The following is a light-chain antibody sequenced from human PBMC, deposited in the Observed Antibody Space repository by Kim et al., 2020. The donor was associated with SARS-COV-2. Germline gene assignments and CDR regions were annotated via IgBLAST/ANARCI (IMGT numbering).Light chain of an antibody. V-gene: IGKV2-28*01. CDR1: QSLLHSNGYNY. J-gene: IGKJ4*01. Sequence: DIVMTQSPLSLPVTPGEPASISCRSSQSLLHSNGYNYLDWYLQKPGQSPQVLIYLGSIRASGVPDRFSGSGSGTDFTLKISRVEAEDVGIYYCMQAVQSPLTFGGGTKLEI. CDR2: LGS. CDR3: MQAVQSPLT.